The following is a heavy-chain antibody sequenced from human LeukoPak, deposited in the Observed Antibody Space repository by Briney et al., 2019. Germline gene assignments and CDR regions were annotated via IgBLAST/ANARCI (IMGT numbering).Heavy chain of an antibody. CDR2: IYYSGST. CDR1: GGSISSGGYY. J-gene: IGHJ4*02. CDR3: ARDRAVTPGRIDY. D-gene: IGHD4-17*01. V-gene: IGHV4-31*03. Sequence: SETLSLTCTVSGGSISSGGYYWSWIRQHPGKGLEWIGYIYYSGSTYYNPFLESRVTISVDTSKNQFSLKLSSVTAADTAVYYCARDRAVTPGRIDYWGQGTLVTVSS.